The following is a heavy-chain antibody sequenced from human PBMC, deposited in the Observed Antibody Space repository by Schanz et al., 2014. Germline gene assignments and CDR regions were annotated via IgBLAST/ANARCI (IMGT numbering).Heavy chain of an antibody. V-gene: IGHV4-31*02. J-gene: IGHJ4*02. D-gene: IGHD6-13*01. Sequence: WTWIRQHPGKGLEWTGYIYYSGNTYYTPSLKSRVIMSVGTSKSQFSLRMSSVTAADAAVYYCAGARSWPDYWGQGTLVTVSS. CDR3: AGARSWPDY. CDR2: IYYSGNT.